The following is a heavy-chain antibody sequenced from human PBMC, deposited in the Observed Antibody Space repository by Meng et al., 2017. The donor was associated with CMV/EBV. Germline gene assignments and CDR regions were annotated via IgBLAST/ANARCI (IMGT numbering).Heavy chain of an antibody. Sequence: GESLKISCAASGFTFSRFGMHWVRQAPGKGLEWVSYIFFDGNKTYYADSVRGRFTILRDVSGTTLYLQMNSLRAEDVAVYYCVKDYYYYAMDVWGLGSTVTVSS. CDR2: IFFDGNKT. CDR3: VKDYYYYAMDV. V-gene: IGHV3-30*02. J-gene: IGHJ6*02. CDR1: GFTFSRFG.